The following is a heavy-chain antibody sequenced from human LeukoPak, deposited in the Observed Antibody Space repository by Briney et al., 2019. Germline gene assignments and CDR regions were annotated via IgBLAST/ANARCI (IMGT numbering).Heavy chain of an antibody. J-gene: IGHJ3*02. V-gene: IGHV3-7*01. CDR3: ARISSGWYDAFDI. CDR2: IKQDGSEK. D-gene: IGHD6-19*01. Sequence: GGSLRLSCAASGFTFSSYWVSWVRQAPGKGLEWVANIKQDGSEKYYVDSVKGRFTISRDNAKNSLYLQMNSLRAEDTAVYYCARISSGWYDAFDIWGQGTMVTVSS. CDR1: GFTFSSYW.